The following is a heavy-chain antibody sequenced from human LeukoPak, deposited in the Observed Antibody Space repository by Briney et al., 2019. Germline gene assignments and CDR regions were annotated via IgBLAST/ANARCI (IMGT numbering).Heavy chain of an antibody. V-gene: IGHV1-18*01. Sequence: ASVKVSCKASGYSFSSYGFGWVRLAPRQGLEGMGWITAGNGNTNYAQKVQGRVTMTTDTSTSTAYMELRSLRSDDTAVYFCARDLARGYSYGYNAFDIWGQGTMVTVSS. J-gene: IGHJ3*02. CDR3: ARDLARGYSYGYNAFDI. CDR2: ITAGNGNT. D-gene: IGHD5-18*01. CDR1: GYSFSSYG.